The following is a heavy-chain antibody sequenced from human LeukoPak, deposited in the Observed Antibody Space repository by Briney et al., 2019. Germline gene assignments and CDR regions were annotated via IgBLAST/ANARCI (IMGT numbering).Heavy chain of an antibody. CDR3: AKGNTASCYSGLDY. CDR2: ISASGYST. D-gene: IGHD2-2*01. V-gene: IGHV3-23*01. CDR1: GFTFSSYA. Sequence: PGGSLRLSCAASGFTFSSYAMSWVRQAPGKGLEWVSAISASGYSTYYADSVKGRFTISRDTSKNTVYLEMNSLRVEDTAEYYCAKGNTASCYSGLDYWGQGTLVSVSS. J-gene: IGHJ4*02.